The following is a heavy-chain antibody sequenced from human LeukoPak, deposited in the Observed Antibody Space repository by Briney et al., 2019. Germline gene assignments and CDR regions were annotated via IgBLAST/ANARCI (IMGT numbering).Heavy chain of an antibody. CDR2: IKKDGSEK. CDR3: ARDSGSYDAFDI. V-gene: IGHV3-7*01. CDR1: GVSISSSNSY. J-gene: IGHJ3*02. D-gene: IGHD1-26*01. Sequence: ETLSLTCTVSGVSISSSNSYWGWIRQPPGKGLEWVANIKKDGSEKYYVDAVKGRFTISRDNAKTSLYLQMNSLRAEDTAVYYCARDSGSYDAFDIWGQGTMVTVSS.